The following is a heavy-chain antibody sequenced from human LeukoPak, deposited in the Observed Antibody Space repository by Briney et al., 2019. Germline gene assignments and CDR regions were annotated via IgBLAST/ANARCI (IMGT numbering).Heavy chain of an antibody. V-gene: IGHV3-21*01. D-gene: IGHD6-19*01. CDR2: ISSTTYT. J-gene: IGHJ6*02. CDR1: GFTFSVYS. CDR3: ARDGSGWSRDV. Sequence: GGSLRLSCSPSGFTFSVYSMSWIRHAPEKGLEWVSSISSTTYTYYAGAVKGRFTISRDNSKNSLYLQMNSLTAEDTALYYCARDGSGWSRDVWGQGTTVTVSS.